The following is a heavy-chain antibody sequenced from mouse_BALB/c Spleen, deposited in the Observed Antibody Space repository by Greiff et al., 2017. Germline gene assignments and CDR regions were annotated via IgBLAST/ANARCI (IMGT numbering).Heavy chain of an antibody. CDR2: ISSGGST. CDR3: ARTMITTYAMDY. CDR1: GFTFSSYA. Sequence: EVMLVESGGGLVKPGGSLKLSCAASGFTFSSYAMSWVRQTPEKRLEWVASISSGGSTYYPDSVKGRFTISRDNAKNNLYLQMSSLKSEDTAMYYCARTMITTYAMDYWGQGTSVTVSS. D-gene: IGHD2-4*01. J-gene: IGHJ4*01. V-gene: IGHV5-6-5*01.